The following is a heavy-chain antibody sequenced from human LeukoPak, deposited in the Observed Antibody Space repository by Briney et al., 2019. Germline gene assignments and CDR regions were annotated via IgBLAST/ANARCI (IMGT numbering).Heavy chain of an antibody. CDR3: GRGNKSFDR. CDR1: PFILTGFA. J-gene: IGHJ1*01. CDR2: IWKDGSKA. Sequence: PGGSLRLSCEMSPFILTGFAVHWVRQAPGEGLEWVAVIWKDGSKAFYGDAVRGRFTLARDNSKSTVFLEMNSLRAGDTAVYYCGRGNKSFDRWGQGTLVIVS. V-gene: IGHV3-33*01. D-gene: IGHD1/OR15-1a*01.